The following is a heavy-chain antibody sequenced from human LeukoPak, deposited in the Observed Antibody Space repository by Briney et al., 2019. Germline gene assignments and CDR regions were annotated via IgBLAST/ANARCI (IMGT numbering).Heavy chain of an antibody. D-gene: IGHD3-10*01. CDR2: INPSGGST. CDR3: AASGFGFGELPSYFYYYMDV. V-gene: IGHV1-46*01. J-gene: IGHJ6*03. Sequence: ASVKVSCKASGYTFTSYYMHWVRQAPGQGLEWMGIINPSGGSTSYAQKFQGRVTITRDMSTGTAYMELSSLRSEDTAVYYCAASGFGFGELPSYFYYYMDVWGKGTTVTISS. CDR1: GYTFTSYY.